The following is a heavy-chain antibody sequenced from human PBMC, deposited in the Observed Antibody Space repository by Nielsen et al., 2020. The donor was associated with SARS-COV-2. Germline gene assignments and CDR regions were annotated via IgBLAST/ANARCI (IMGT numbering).Heavy chain of an antibody. CDR2: IYHRGST. Sequence: SETLSLTCTVSGGSIKTASYYWSWVRQPPGKGLEWIGEIYHRGSTNYSPSLKTRVTISVDKSKNQFSLELRSVTAADTAVYYCARDCSCGLGSSPSYYFDYWGQGTLVTVSS. CDR1: GGSIKTASYY. CDR3: ARDCSCGLGSSPSYYFDY. V-gene: IGHV4-4*02. D-gene: IGHD7-27*01. J-gene: IGHJ4*02.